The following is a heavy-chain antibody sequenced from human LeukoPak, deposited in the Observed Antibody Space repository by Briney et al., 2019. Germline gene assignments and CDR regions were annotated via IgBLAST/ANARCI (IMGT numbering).Heavy chain of an antibody. Sequence: GGTLRLSCAASGFTFSFYGMNWVRQAPGKGLEWVSGITGAGHTYYADSVQGRFTIYRDNSRNTLYPQMNSLRAEDTAVYYCARGSSSWYELDYWGQGTLVTVSS. J-gene: IGHJ4*02. CDR2: ITGAGHT. V-gene: IGHV3-23*01. D-gene: IGHD6-13*01. CDR3: ARGSSSWYELDY. CDR1: GFTFSFYG.